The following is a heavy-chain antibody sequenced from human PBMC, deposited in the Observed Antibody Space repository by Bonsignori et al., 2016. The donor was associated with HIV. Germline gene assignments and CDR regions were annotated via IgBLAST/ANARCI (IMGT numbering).Heavy chain of an antibody. J-gene: IGHJ4*02. Sequence: QVQLQESGPGLVKPSETLSLTCAVSGYSISSGYYWGWIRQPPGKGLEWIGSIYHSGSTYYNPSLKSRVTISVDTSKNQFSLKLSSVTAADTAVYYCARDFDWVDYWGQGNPGHRLL. V-gene: IGHV4-38-2*02. CDR2: IYHSGST. CDR1: GYSISSGYY. CDR3: ARDFDWVDY. D-gene: IGHD3-9*01.